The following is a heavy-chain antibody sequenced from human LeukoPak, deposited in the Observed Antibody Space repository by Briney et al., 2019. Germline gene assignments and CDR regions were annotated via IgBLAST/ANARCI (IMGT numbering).Heavy chain of an antibody. Sequence: ESLKLSCAASGFTFSSYPMSWVRQAPGKGLEWIGSIYYSGSAYYNPSLKSRVTISVDTSKNQFSLKLSSVTAADTAVYYCARVVGATSPIFDYWGQGTLVTVSS. D-gene: IGHD1-26*01. J-gene: IGHJ4*02. V-gene: IGHV4-39*01. CDR3: ARVVGATSPIFDY. CDR2: IYYSGSA. CDR1: GFTFSSYP.